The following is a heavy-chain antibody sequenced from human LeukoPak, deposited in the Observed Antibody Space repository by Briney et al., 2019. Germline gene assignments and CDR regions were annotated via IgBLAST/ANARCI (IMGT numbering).Heavy chain of an antibody. Sequence: GGSLRLSCAASGFTVSSNYMSWVRRAPGKGLEGFSFMYSGCSTYYADSVKRRFTISRDNSKNTLYLQMNSLRAVDTAVYYCARRAGGLARNNWFDPWGQGTLVTVSS. J-gene: IGHJ5*02. D-gene: IGHD3-16*01. V-gene: IGHV3-66*01. CDR1: GFTVSSNY. CDR2: MYSGCST. CDR3: ARRAGGLARNNWFDP.